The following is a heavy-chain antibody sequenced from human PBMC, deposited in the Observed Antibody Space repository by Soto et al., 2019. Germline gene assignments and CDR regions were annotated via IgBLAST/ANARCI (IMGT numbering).Heavy chain of an antibody. CDR3: AGHYGYRNIVVVPASTDY. D-gene: IGHD2-2*01. Sequence: GESLKISCKGSGYSFTSYWIGWVRQMPGKGLEWRGIIYPGDSDPRYSPSFQGQVTISADKSISTAYLQWSSLKASDTAMYYCAGHYGYRNIVVVPASTDYGGQGTLVTVSS. CDR2: IYPGDSDP. CDR1: GYSFTSYW. J-gene: IGHJ4*02. V-gene: IGHV5-51*01.